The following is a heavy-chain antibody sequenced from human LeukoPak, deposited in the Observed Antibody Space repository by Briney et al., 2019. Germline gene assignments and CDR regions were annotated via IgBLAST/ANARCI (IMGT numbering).Heavy chain of an antibody. CDR3: ARGPVYSTYYYGSGSINY. Sequence: SETLSLTCAVYGGSFSGYYWSWIRQPPGKGLEWIGEINHSGSTNYNPSLQSRVTISVDTSKNQFSLKVSSVTAADTAVYYCARGPVYSTYYYGSGSINYWGQGTLVTVSS. CDR1: GGSFSGYY. J-gene: IGHJ4*02. D-gene: IGHD3-10*01. CDR2: INHSGST. V-gene: IGHV4-34*01.